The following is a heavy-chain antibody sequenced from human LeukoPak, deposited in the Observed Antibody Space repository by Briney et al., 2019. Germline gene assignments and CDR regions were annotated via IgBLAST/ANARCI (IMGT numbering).Heavy chain of an antibody. V-gene: IGHV4-61*01. CDR3: ARDVLGFGEPWFDP. D-gene: IGHD3-10*01. CDR1: GYSISSGYY. CDR2: IYYSGST. Sequence: SETLSLTCTVSGYSISSGYYWSWIRQPPGKGLEWIGYIYYSGSTNYNPSLKSRVTISVDTSKNQFSLKLSSVTAADTAVYYCARDVLGFGEPWFDPWGQGTLVTVSS. J-gene: IGHJ5*02.